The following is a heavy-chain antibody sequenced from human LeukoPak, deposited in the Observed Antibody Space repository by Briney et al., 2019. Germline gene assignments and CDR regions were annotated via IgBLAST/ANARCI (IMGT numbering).Heavy chain of an antibody. Sequence: ASVKVSCKASGYTFTGYYMHWVRQAPGQGLEWMGWLNPNNGDTGSEQNFQGRVTMTRDTSINTAYMELSRLRFDDTAVYYCAREGSYSWSFHPPFDSWGQGTLVTVSS. D-gene: IGHD3-10*01. CDR2: LNPNNGDT. J-gene: IGHJ4*02. V-gene: IGHV1-2*02. CDR3: AREGSYSWSFHPPFDS. CDR1: GYTFTGYY.